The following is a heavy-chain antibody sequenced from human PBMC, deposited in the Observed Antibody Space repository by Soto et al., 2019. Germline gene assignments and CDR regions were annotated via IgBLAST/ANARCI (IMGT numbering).Heavy chain of an antibody. V-gene: IGHV3-23*01. CDR1: GFTFSSYA. CDR3: SKVIARYYYGSGSHSAFDI. Sequence: GGSLRLSCAASGFTFSSYAMSWVRQAPGKGLEWVSAISGSGGSTYYADSVKGRFTISRDNSKNTLYLQMKSLRAEDTAVYYCSKVIARYYYGSGSHSAFDIWGQGTMVTVSS. CDR2: ISGSGGST. D-gene: IGHD3-10*01. J-gene: IGHJ3*02.